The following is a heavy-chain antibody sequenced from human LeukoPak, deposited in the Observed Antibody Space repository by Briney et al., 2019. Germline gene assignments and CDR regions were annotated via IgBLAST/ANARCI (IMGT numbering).Heavy chain of an antibody. D-gene: IGHD2-15*01. CDR3: ARDPSVVAATPVDY. J-gene: IGHJ4*02. CDR2: ICAYTGNT. V-gene: IGHV1-18*01. Sequence: ASVRVSCKASGYTFSTSGISWVRQAPGQRLEWMGWICAYTGNTHNAQKLQGRVTMPKDTYTSTAYMELRSLRSDDTAVYYCARDPSVVAATPVDYWGQGTLVTVSS. CDR1: GYTFSTSG.